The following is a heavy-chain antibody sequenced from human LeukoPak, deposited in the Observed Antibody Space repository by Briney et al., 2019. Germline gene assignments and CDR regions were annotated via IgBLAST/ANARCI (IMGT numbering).Heavy chain of an antibody. Sequence: GASVKVSCKASGYTFTGYYMHWVRQAPGQGLEWMGWINPNSGGTTYAQKFQGRVTMTRDTSISTAYLELSRLGSDDTAVYYCARDPLEWLVLPKAFDIWGQGAMVTVSS. J-gene: IGHJ3*02. V-gene: IGHV1-2*02. D-gene: IGHD3-3*01. CDR2: INPNSGGT. CDR1: GYTFTGYY. CDR3: ARDPLEWLVLPKAFDI.